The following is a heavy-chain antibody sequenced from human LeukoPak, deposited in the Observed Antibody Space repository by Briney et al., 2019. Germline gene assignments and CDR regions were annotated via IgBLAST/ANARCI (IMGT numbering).Heavy chain of an antibody. J-gene: IGHJ4*02. CDR3: ARTKSIVGATYFDY. CDR1: GYTFTSYD. Sequence: GASVKVSCKASGYTFTSYDINWLRQATGQGLEWMGWMNPNSGNTGYAQKFQGRVTMTRNTSISTAYMELSSLRSEDTAVYYCARTKSIVGATYFDYWGQGTLVTVSS. V-gene: IGHV1-8*01. CDR2: MNPNSGNT. D-gene: IGHD1-26*01.